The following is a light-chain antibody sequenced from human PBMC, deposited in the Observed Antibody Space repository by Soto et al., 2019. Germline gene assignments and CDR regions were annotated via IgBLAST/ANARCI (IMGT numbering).Light chain of an antibody. CDR1: QSINTY. Sequence: DIQMTQSPSSLSASVGDRVTITCRASQSINTYLNWYQQKPGKAPNLLISPEVGLHSGVPSRFSGTGSGTDFGPTISNLQPEDSATYYCLQTYSIPRTFGGGTKVEIK. J-gene: IGKJ4*01. CDR2: PEV. CDR3: LQTYSIPRT. V-gene: IGKV1-39*01.